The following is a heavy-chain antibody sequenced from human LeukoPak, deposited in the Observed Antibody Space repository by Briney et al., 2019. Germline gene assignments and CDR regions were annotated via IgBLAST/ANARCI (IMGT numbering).Heavy chain of an antibody. CDR1: GGSIGGHTFY. CDR2: IYYNGNT. J-gene: IGHJ3*02. CDR3: ARLTALAGHRGAFDI. V-gene: IGHV4-39*01. Sequence: PSETLSLTCNVSGGSIGGHTFYWDWIRQPPGKGLEWIATIYYNGNTFYNPSLKSRVAISIDMSKSQFSLHLSSVTAAVTAIYYCARLTALAGHRGAFDIWGPGTMVTVSS. D-gene: IGHD6-19*01.